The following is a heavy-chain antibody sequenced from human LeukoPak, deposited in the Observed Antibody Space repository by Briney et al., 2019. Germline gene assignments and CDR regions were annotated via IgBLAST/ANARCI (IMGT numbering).Heavy chain of an antibody. V-gene: IGHV3-30*03. CDR2: ISYDGSNK. J-gene: IGHJ3*02. CDR1: GFTFSSYG. Sequence: PGGSLRLSCAASGFTFSSYGMHWVRKAPGKGLEWVAVISYDGSNKYYADSVKGRFTISRDNSKNTLYLQMNSLRAEDTAVYYCARGLLWFGELLSSDAFDIWGQGTMVTVSS. D-gene: IGHD3-10*01. CDR3: ARGLLWFGELLSSDAFDI.